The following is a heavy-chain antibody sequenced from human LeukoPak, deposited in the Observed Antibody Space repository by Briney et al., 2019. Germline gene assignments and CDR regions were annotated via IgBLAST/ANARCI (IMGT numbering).Heavy chain of an antibody. CDR3: ARRSIYWYFDF. D-gene: IGHD3-3*01. CDR1: GGSISDRSYY. J-gene: IGHJ2*01. V-gene: IGHV4-39*01. Sequence: SETLSLTCGVSGGSISDRSYYWVWIRQPPGKGLEWIGSIYSSGSTYYNPSLNSRVTISVDASENQFSLNLSCVTAADTAVYYCARRSIYWYFDFWGRGTLVTVSS. CDR2: IYSSGST.